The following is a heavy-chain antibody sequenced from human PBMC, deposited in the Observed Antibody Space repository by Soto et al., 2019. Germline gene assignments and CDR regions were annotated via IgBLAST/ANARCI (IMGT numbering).Heavy chain of an antibody. CDR1: GGSVNSGNYY. J-gene: IGHJ3*02. CDR3: ARVERGTATTVVDAFDI. CDR2: MSHSGGT. V-gene: IGHV4-34*01. Sequence: QVQLQQWGAGLLKPSETLSLTCAVFGGSVNSGNYYWSWIRQPPGKGLEWIGEMSHSGGTHFNPSRKSRVTISVDTSKNQFSRKMSSVTAADTALYYCARVERGTATTVVDAFDIWGPGTMVTVSS. D-gene: IGHD1-1*01.